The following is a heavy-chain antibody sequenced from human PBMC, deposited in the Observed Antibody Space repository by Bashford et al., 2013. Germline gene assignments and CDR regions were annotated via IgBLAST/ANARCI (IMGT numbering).Heavy chain of an antibody. CDR3: ARESDQHDAFDI. CDR2: ISAYNGNT. Sequence: ASVKVSCKASGYTFTSYGISWVRQAPGQGLEWMGWISAYNGNTNYAQKFQGRVTITADESTSTAYMELSSLRSEDTAVYYCARESDQHDAFDIWGPRDNGHRLL. J-gene: IGHJ3*02. V-gene: IGHV1-18*01. CDR1: GYTFTSYG.